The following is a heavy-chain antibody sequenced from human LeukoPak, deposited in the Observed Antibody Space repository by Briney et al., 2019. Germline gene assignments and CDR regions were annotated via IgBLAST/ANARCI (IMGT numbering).Heavy chain of an antibody. CDR3: AKDLNTVTTAFFVH. CDR1: GFTFSSYS. CDR2: ISSSSTYI. D-gene: IGHD4-11*01. Sequence: GGSLRLSCAASGFTFSSYSMNWVRQAPGKGLEWVSSISSSSTYIYYADSVKGRFTTSRDNAKNSLYLQMNSLRAEDTAVYYCAKDLNTVTTAFFVHWGQGTLVTVSS. J-gene: IGHJ4*02. V-gene: IGHV3-21*06.